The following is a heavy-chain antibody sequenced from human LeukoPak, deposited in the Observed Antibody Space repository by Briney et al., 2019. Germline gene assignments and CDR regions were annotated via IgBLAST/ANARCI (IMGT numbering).Heavy chain of an antibody. Sequence: GGSLRLSCAASGFTFSSYAMSWVRQAPGKGLEWVSVIRGSGERTYYADSVKGRFTISRDNSKNTLYLQMNSLRVEDTAVYYCAKDWRHIVVVSSPGYFDYWGQGTLVTVSS. V-gene: IGHV3-23*01. CDR3: AKDWRHIVVVSSPGYFDY. J-gene: IGHJ4*02. D-gene: IGHD2-21*01. CDR1: GFTFSSYA. CDR2: IRGSGERT.